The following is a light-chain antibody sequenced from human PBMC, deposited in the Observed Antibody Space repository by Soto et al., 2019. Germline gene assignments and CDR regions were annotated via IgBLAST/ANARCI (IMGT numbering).Light chain of an antibody. V-gene: IGKV3-15*01. Sequence: EIVMTQSPATLSVSPGERATFSCRASQSVSSNLAWYQQKPGQAPRLLIYGASTRATGIPARFSGSGSGTEFTLTISSLQSEDIAVYYCQQYNNWPPRAWTFGQGTKVEIK. J-gene: IGKJ1*01. CDR2: GAS. CDR3: QQYNNWPPRAWT. CDR1: QSVSSN.